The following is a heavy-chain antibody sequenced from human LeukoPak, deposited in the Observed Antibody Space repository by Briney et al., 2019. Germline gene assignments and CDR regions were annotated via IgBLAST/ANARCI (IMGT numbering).Heavy chain of an antibody. CDR2: IYPGDSDT. V-gene: IGHV5-51*01. D-gene: IGHD2-15*01. Sequence: GESLKISCKGSGYSFTTYWIGWVAQIPGKALDWRGIIYPGDSDTRYSPSFQGQVTISADKSISTAYLQWSSLKASDTAMYYCARARYCSGGNCYAEYWGQGTLVTVSS. J-gene: IGHJ4*02. CDR3: ARARYCSGGNCYAEY. CDR1: GYSFTTYW.